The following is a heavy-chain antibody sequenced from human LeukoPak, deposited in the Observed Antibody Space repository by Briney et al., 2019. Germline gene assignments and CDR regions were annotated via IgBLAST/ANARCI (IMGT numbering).Heavy chain of an antibody. CDR1: NSSISSAYY. V-gene: IGHV4-38-2*01. CDR2: VYHSGTT. J-gene: IGHJ4*02. Sequence: SETLSLTCAVSNSSISSAYYWGWVRQSPGKGLEWIASVYHSGTTYYNPSLKSRVTISIDTSKKHFSLKLSSVTAADTAVYCCARDAGTTMIKGGFDYWGQGTLVTVSS. D-gene: IGHD3-16*01. CDR3: ARDAGTTMIKGGFDY.